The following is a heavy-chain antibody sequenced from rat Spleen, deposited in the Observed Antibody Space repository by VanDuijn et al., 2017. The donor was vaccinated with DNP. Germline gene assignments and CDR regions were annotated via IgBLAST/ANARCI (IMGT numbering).Heavy chain of an antibody. D-gene: IGHD1-1*01. J-gene: IGHJ3*01. CDR3: ARPMDYYSGGFAY. CDR1: GFTFSDYY. V-gene: IGHV5-22*01. CDR2: ITYDVGST. Sequence: EVQLVESGGGLVQPGRSLKLSCAASGFTFSDYYMAWVRQAPTKGLEWVAYITYDVGSTCHRDSVKGRFTISRDNAKSTLYLQMNSLRSENMATYYCARPMDYYSGGFAYWGQGTLVTVSS.